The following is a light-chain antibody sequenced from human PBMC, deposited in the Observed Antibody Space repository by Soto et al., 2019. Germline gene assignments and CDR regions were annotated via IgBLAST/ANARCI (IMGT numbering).Light chain of an antibody. CDR1: QDISNY. CDR2: DAS. J-gene: IGKJ2*01. CDR3: QHYDTLPSMYT. V-gene: IGKV1-33*01. Sequence: DIQMTQSPSSLSASVGDRVTITCQASQDISNYLNWYQQKPGKAPKLLIYDASNLETGVPSRFSGSGSGTDFAFTISSLQPEYIATYYSQHYDTLPSMYTFGQGTKVEIK.